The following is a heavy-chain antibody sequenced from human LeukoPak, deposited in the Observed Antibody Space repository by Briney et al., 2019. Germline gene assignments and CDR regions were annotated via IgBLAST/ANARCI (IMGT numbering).Heavy chain of an antibody. CDR1: GFTFSSYA. CDR2: IKQDGSDK. V-gene: IGHV3-7*01. CDR3: AKVKDVNADITFQH. D-gene: IGHD3-9*01. J-gene: IGHJ1*01. Sequence: PGGSLRLSCAASGFTFSSYAMSWVRQAPGKGLEWVASIKQDGSDKKYVDSVKGRFTISRDNAKNSLYLQMNSLRAEDTAVYYCAKVKDVNADITFQHWGLGTLVTVSA.